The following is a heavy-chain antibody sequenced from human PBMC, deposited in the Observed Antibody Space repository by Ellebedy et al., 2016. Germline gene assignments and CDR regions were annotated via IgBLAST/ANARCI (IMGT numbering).Heavy chain of an antibody. D-gene: IGHD4-23*01. CDR3: ARDSDYGGQIFWFDP. Sequence: ASVKVSXKASGYTFTSYYMHWVRQAPGQGLEWMGIINPSGGSTSYAQKFQGRVTMTRDTSTSTVYMELSSLRSEDTAVYYCARDSDYGGQIFWFDPWGQGTLVTVSS. V-gene: IGHV1-46*01. CDR2: INPSGGST. CDR1: GYTFTSYY. J-gene: IGHJ5*02.